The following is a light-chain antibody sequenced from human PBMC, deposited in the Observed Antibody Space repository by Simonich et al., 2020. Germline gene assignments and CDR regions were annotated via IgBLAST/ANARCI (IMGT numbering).Light chain of an antibody. J-gene: IGKJ1*01. CDR3: QQYNNWWT. CDR1: QRFITN. V-gene: IGKV3-15*01. CDR2: GAS. Sequence: RATRPLRATQRFITNLAGYQHNPRQAPRLLIYGASTRSTGIPARFSGSGSGTEFTLTISSLQSEDFAVYYCQQYNNWWTFGQGTKVEIK.